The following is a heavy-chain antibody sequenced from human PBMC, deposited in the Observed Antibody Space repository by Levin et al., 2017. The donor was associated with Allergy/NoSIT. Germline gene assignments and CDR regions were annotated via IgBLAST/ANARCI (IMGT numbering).Heavy chain of an antibody. CDR2: IYNSGST. CDR3: ARDSGYSYGPFDY. D-gene: IGHD5-18*01. CDR1: GGSFSSGDYY. V-gene: IGHV4-31*03. J-gene: IGHJ4*02. Sequence: SETLSLTCSVSGGSFSSGDYYWSWIRQHPGKGLEWIVCIYNSGSTYYNPSLKSRVSISVDTSKNQFSLNLSSVTAADTGVYYCARDSGYSYGPFDYWGRGTLVTVSS.